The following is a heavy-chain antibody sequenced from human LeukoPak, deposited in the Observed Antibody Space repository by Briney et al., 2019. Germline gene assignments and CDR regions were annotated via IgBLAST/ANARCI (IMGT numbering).Heavy chain of an antibody. Sequence: ASVKVSCKASGYTFTGYYMHWVRQAPGQGLEWMGWINPNSGGTNYAQKFQGRVTMTRDTSISTAYMELSRLRSDDTAVYYCARPVTTDHDAFDIWGQGTMVTVSS. J-gene: IGHJ3*02. CDR3: ARPVTTDHDAFDI. D-gene: IGHD4-17*01. V-gene: IGHV1-2*02. CDR1: GYTFTGYY. CDR2: INPNSGGT.